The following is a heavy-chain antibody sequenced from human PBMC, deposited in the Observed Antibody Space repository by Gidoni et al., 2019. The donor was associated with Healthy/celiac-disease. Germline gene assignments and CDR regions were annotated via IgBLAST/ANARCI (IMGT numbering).Heavy chain of an antibody. CDR3: ARLGDYGGNAEGGDDAFDI. V-gene: IGHV4-39*01. CDR1: GGSISSSSYY. CDR2: IYYSGST. D-gene: IGHD4-17*01. Sequence: QLQLQESGPGLVKPSETLSLTCTVSGGSISSSSYYWGWIRQPPGTGLEWIGSIYYSGSTYYNPSLKSRVTISVDTSKNQFSLKLSSVTAADTAVYYCARLGDYGGNAEGGDDAFDIWGQGTMVTVSS. J-gene: IGHJ3*02.